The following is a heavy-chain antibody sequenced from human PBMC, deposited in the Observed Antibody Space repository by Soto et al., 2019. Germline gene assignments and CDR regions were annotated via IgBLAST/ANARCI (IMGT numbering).Heavy chain of an antibody. CDR2: IYASGST. CDR3: ARDPLIYYYYGMDV. J-gene: IGHJ6*02. V-gene: IGHV4-4*07. CDR1: GGSISSYY. Sequence: SETLSLTCTVSGGSISSYYWSWIRQPAGKGLEWIGRIYASGSTNYNPSLKSRVTMSVDTPKNQFSLKLSSVTAADTAVYYCARDPLIYYYYGMDVWGQGTTVTVSS. D-gene: IGHD3-16*01.